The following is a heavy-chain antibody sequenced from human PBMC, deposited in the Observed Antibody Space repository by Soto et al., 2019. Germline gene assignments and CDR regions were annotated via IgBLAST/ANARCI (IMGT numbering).Heavy chain of an antibody. D-gene: IGHD2-2*02. Sequence: GGSLRLSCAASGFTFSSYSMNWVRQAPGKGLEWVSSISSSSSYIYYADSVKGRFTISRDNAKNSLYLQMNSLRAEDTAVYYCARVYGYCSSTSCYNFDYWGQGTLGTVSS. J-gene: IGHJ4*02. V-gene: IGHV3-21*01. CDR1: GFTFSSYS. CDR3: ARVYGYCSSTSCYNFDY. CDR2: ISSSSSYI.